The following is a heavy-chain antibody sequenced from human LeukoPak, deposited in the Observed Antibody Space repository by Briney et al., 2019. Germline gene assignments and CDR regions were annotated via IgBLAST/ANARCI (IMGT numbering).Heavy chain of an antibody. V-gene: IGHV3-30-3*01. CDR2: ISYDGSNK. J-gene: IGHJ4*02. CDR3: ARSDHTYYYDSSGYTQPVD. CDR1: GFTFSSYA. Sequence: GGSLRLSCAASGFTFSSYAMHWVRQAPGKVLEWVAVISYDGSNKYYADSVKGRFTISRDNSKNTLYLQMNSLRAEDTAVYYCARSDHTYYYDSSGYTQPVDWGQGTLVTVSS. D-gene: IGHD3-22*01.